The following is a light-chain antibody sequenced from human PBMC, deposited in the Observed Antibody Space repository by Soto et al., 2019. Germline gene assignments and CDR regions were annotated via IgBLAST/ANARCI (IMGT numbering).Light chain of an antibody. J-gene: IGLJ3*02. CDR2: GVT. V-gene: IGLV2-14*03. Sequence: QSVLTQPASVSGSPGQSITISCSGTTNDVGGYNYVSWYQQHPGKAPKLLIYGVTDRPSGVSSRFSGSKSGNAASLTISGLQAEDEGDYYCSSYTISYTWVFCGWPKVTVL. CDR3: SSYTISYTWV. CDR1: TNDVGGYNY.